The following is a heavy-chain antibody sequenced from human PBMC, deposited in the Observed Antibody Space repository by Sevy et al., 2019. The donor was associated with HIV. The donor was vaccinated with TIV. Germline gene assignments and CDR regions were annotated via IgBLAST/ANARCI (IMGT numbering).Heavy chain of an antibody. CDR2: ISAYNGNT. Sequence: ASVKVSCKASGYTFTNYGISWVRQAPGQGLEWMGWISAYNGNTKYAQKLQGRVTITKDTSMSTVDMELRSLSYDATAVYYCARDQEYSSGWHLDYWGQGTLVTVSS. V-gene: IGHV1-18*01. CDR3: ARDQEYSSGWHLDY. J-gene: IGHJ4*02. CDR1: GYTFTNYG. D-gene: IGHD6-19*01.